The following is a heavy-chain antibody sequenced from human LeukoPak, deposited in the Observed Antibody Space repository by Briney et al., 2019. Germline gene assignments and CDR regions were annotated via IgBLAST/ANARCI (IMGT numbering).Heavy chain of an antibody. J-gene: IGHJ5*02. D-gene: IGHD3-3*01. V-gene: IGHV3-66*01. CDR2: IYSGGST. CDR3: ARDPHTYYDFWSGDNWFDP. Sequence: GGSLRLSCAASGFTVSSNYMSWVRQAPGKGLEWVSVIYSGGSTYYADSVKGRFTISRDNSKNTLYLQMNSLRAEDTAVYYCARDPHTYYDFWSGDNWFDPWGQGTLVTVSS. CDR1: GFTVSSNY.